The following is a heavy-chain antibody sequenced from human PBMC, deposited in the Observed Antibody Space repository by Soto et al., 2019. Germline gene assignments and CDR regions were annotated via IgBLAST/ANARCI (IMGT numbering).Heavy chain of an antibody. CDR2: ISAYNGNT. CDR1: GYTFTSYG. V-gene: IGHV1-18*01. Sequence: GASVKVSCKASGYTFTSYGISWVRQAPGQGLEWMGWISAYNGNTNYAQKLQGRVTMTTDTSTSTAYMELRSLRSDDTAVYYCARDQEDTAMVVTDYWGQGTLVTVSS. J-gene: IGHJ4*02. CDR3: ARDQEDTAMVVTDY. D-gene: IGHD5-18*01.